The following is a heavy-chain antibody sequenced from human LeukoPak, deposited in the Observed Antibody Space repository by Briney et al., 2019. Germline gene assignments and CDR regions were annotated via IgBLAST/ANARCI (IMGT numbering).Heavy chain of an antibody. CDR3: ARTVANYFDY. CDR2: IYSGGST. CDR1: GFTVSSNY. Sequence: GGSLRLSCAASGFTVSSNYMSWVRQAPGKGLEWVSVIYSGGSTYYADSVKGRFTISRGNSKNTLYLQMNSLRAEDTAVYYCARTVANYFDYWGQGTLVTVSS. J-gene: IGHJ4*02. V-gene: IGHV3-53*01. D-gene: IGHD2-21*01.